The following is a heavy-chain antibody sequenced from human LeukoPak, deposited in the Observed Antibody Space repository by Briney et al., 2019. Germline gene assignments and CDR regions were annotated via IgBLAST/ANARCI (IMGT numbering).Heavy chain of an antibody. J-gene: IGHJ6*02. CDR2: IYYSGST. D-gene: IGHD3-9*01. Sequence: SETLSLTCTVSGGSISSYYWSWIRQPPGKGLEWIGCIYYSGSTNYNPSLKSRVTISVDTSKNQFSLKLSSVTAAGTAVYYCARRRYYDILTGTRGYYGMDVWGQGTTVTVSS. CDR3: ARRRYYDILTGTRGYYGMDV. V-gene: IGHV4-59*08. CDR1: GGSISSYY.